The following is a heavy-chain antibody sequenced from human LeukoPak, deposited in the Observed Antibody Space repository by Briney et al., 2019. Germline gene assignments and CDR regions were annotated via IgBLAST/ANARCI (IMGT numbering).Heavy chain of an antibody. Sequence: PGGSLRLSCAASGFTFSNAWMSWVRQAPGKGLEWVGRIKSKTDGGTTDYAAPVKGRFTISRDDSKNTLYLQMNSLKTEDTAVYYCTTESVAYQLLLGYWGQGTLVTVSS. V-gene: IGHV3-15*01. CDR1: GFTFSNAW. CDR3: TTESVAYQLLLGY. D-gene: IGHD2-2*01. J-gene: IGHJ4*02. CDR2: IKSKTDGGTT.